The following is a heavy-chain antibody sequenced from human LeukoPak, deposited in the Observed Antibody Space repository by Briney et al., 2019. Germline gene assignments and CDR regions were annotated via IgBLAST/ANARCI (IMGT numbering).Heavy chain of an antibody. CDR3: ARDRRHLRGYFDL. Sequence: GGSLRLSCAASGFTFSDYYMSWIRQAPGKGMEWVSYISSSGSTIYYADSVKGRFTISRDNAKNSLYLQMNSLRAEDTAVYYCARDRRHLRGYFDLWGRGTLVTVSS. CDR1: GFTFSDYY. CDR2: ISSSGSTI. V-gene: IGHV3-11*01. J-gene: IGHJ2*01.